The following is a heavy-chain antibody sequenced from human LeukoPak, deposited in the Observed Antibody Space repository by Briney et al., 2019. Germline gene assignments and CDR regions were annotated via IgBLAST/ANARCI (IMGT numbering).Heavy chain of an antibody. D-gene: IGHD2-15*01. J-gene: IGHJ3*02. CDR1: GFSFSSYS. V-gene: IGHV3-30-3*01. CDR2: MSVNGVNK. Sequence: PGGSLRLSCVASGFSFSSYSIHWVRRVPGKGPEWVAVMSVNGVNKYYADSVRGRFTVSRDISKNTQFLQMNSLRFEDTAVYFCVRESCSGGSCTYDPFDIWGHGTMVTVST. CDR3: VRESCSGGSCTYDPFDI.